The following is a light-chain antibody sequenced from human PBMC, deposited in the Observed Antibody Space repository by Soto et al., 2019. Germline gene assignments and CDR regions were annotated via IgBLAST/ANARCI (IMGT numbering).Light chain of an antibody. CDR2: MAS. V-gene: IGKV1-5*03. J-gene: IGKJ1*01. CDR3: QQYDSYSRT. CDR1: QSISTY. Sequence: DIRLTQSPSSLSASVGDRVTISCRASQSISTYLMWYQQKPGKAPKLLIYMASSLESGVPARFSGSGSATEFTLSISSLQPDDFATYYCQQYDSYSRTFGQGTKVEIK.